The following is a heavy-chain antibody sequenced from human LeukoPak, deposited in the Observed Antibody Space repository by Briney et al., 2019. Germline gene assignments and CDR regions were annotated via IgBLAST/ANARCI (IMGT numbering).Heavy chain of an antibody. V-gene: IGHV3-74*01. CDR2: INSDGSST. D-gene: IGHD3-22*01. J-gene: IGHJ5*02. CDR3: ARDGYDSSGYYLDWFDP. CDR1: GFTSSSYW. Sequence: GGSLRLSCAASGFTSSSYWMHWVRQAPGKGLVWVSRINSDGSSTSYADSVKGRFTISRDNAKNTLYLQMNSLRAEDTAVYYCARDGYDSSGYYLDWFDPWGQGTLVTVYS.